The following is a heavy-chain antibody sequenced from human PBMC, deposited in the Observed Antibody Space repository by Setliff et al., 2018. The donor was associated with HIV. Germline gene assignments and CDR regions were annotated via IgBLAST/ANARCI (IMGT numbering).Heavy chain of an antibody. CDR3: AGEDIAVASAFDI. CDR2: IYTSGST. Sequence: AETLSLTCTASGCTISSYYWSWIRQPPGKGLEWIGYIYTSGSTNYNPALKSRVTISVDTSKNQFSLKLSSVTAADTAVYYCAGEDIAVASAFDIWGQGTMVTVSS. CDR1: GCTISSYY. J-gene: IGHJ3*02. V-gene: IGHV4-4*08. D-gene: IGHD6-19*01.